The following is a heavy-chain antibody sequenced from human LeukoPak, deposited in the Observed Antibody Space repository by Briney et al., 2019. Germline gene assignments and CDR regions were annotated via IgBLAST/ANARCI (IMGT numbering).Heavy chain of an antibody. V-gene: IGHV3-7*01. J-gene: IGHJ4*02. CDR3: ARDLVFEGIAVAGSD. D-gene: IGHD6-13*01. Sequence: GGSLRLSCAASGFTFSNYWRSWVRQAPGKGLEWVANIKEDGSEKYYVDSVKGRFTISRDNAKNSLYLQMNSVRAEDTAVYYCARDLVFEGIAVAGSDWGQGTLVTVSS. CDR2: IKEDGSEK. CDR1: GFTFSNYW.